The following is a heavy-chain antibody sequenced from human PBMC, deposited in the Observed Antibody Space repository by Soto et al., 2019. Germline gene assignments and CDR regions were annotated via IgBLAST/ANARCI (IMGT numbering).Heavy chain of an antibody. CDR3: AKERFIVGAPDY. J-gene: IGHJ4*02. Sequence: GGSLRLSCAASGFTFSSYGMHWVRQAPGKGLEWVAVISYDGSNKYYADSVKGRFTISRDNSKNTLYLQMNSLRAEDTAVYYCAKERFIVGAPDYWGQGTLVTVSS. CDR1: GFTFSSYG. CDR2: ISYDGSNK. V-gene: IGHV3-30*18. D-gene: IGHD1-26*01.